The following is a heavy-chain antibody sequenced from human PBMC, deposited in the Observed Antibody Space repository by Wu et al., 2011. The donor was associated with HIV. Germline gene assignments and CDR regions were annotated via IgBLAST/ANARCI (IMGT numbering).Heavy chain of an antibody. Sequence: QVQLVQSGAEVKKPGSSVKVSCKASGDTFTNYAISWVRQAPGQGLEWMGRIMPIFGTANYAQKFQGRVTITAHRSTSTAYMELSSLRSEDTAVYYCARGRTYYYDNSGYHAFDYWAREPWSPSPQ. D-gene: IGHD3-22*01. V-gene: IGHV1-69*14. CDR3: ARGRTYYYDNSGYHAFDY. J-gene: IGHJ4*02. CDR1: GDTFTNYA. CDR2: IMPIFGTA.